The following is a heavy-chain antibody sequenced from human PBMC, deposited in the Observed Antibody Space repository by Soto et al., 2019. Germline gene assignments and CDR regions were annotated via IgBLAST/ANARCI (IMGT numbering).Heavy chain of an antibody. CDR1: GFTFSSYA. V-gene: IGHV3-23*01. D-gene: IGHD5-18*01. CDR3: AKGVQLWLAFDYYYGMDV. CDR2: ISGSGGST. Sequence: GGSLRLSCAASGFTFSSYAMSWVRQAPGKGLEWVSAISGSGGSTYYADSVKGRFTISRDNSKNTLYLQMNSLRAEDTAVYYCAKGVQLWLAFDYYYGMDVWGQGTTVTVSS. J-gene: IGHJ6*02.